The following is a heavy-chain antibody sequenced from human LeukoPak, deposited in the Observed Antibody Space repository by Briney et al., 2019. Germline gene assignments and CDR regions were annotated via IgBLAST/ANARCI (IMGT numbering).Heavy chain of an antibody. CDR3: ARVLRYCSGGNCYSGGLGDMVV. CDR2: ISRSGSTK. V-gene: IGHV3-11*01. CDR1: GFTFSDYN. D-gene: IGHD2-15*01. J-gene: IGHJ6*03. Sequence: GGSLRLSCAASGFTFSDYNMRWIRQAPGKGLEWVSSISRSGSTKYYADSVKGRFTISRDNAKNSLFLQMNSLRDEDTAVYYCARVLRYCSGGNCYSGGLGDMVVSGKGTTVTISS.